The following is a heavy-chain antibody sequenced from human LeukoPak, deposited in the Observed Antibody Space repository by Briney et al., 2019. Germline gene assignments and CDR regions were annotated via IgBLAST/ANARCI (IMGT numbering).Heavy chain of an antibody. Sequence: ASVKVSCMASGYTFTSYYMHWVRQAPGQGLEWMGIINPSGGSTSYAQKFQGRVTMTRDTSTSTVYMELSSLRSEDTAVYYCARDLVEYYDSSGYFENWYFDLWGRGTLVTVSS. CDR2: INPSGGST. D-gene: IGHD3-22*01. J-gene: IGHJ2*01. CDR3: ARDLVEYYDSSGYFENWYFDL. V-gene: IGHV1-46*01. CDR1: GYTFTSYY.